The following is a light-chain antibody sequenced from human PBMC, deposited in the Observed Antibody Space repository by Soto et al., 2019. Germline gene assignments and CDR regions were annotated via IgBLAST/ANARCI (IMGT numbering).Light chain of an antibody. CDR1: QSVSSSY. CDR2: GAS. V-gene: IGKV3-20*01. Sequence: EIVLTQSPGTLSLSPGERATLSCRASQSVSSSYLAWYQQKPGQAPRPLIYGASSRATGIPDRFSGSGSGTDFTLTISRLEPEHFAVYSCQQYGSSPYTFGQRTKLEIK. J-gene: IGKJ2*01. CDR3: QQYGSSPYT.